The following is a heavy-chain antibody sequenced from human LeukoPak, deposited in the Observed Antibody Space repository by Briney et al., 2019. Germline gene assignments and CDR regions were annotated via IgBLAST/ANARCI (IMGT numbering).Heavy chain of an antibody. Sequence: GESLTISCKGSGYSFTGSWVGWVRQIPGKGLGGMGIIYPGDSDPRYSPSFQVQVTTSADKSISTAYLQWSSLTASDTAMYYCAGHDLRVGYYPYWGQGTLVTASS. J-gene: IGHJ4*02. CDR1: GYSFTGSW. V-gene: IGHV5-51*01. D-gene: IGHD2-8*01. CDR3: AGHDLRVGYYPY. CDR2: IYPGDSDP.